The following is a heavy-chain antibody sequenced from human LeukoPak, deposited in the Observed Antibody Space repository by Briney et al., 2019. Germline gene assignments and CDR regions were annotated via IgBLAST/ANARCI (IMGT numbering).Heavy chain of an antibody. CDR2: IKQDGSEK. Sequence: PGGSLRLSCAASGFRFSTYWMTWVRQAPGKGLEWVANIKQDGSEKYYVDSVKGRFTISRDNAKNSLSLQMNSLRAEDTAVYYCARDQGGITRYWGQGTLVTVSS. J-gene: IGHJ4*02. CDR1: GFRFSTYW. V-gene: IGHV3-7*01. D-gene: IGHD3-10*01. CDR3: ARDQGGITRY.